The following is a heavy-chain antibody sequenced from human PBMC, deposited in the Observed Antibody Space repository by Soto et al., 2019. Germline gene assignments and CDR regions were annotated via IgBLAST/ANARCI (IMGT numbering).Heavy chain of an antibody. V-gene: IGHV1-3*01. Sequence: QVQLVQYGAEVRKSGASVNVSCKASGFTCTEYAMHWVRQAPGQRLEWMGWINAGTGDTRYSQTLQGRVTITRDTSASTVYMDLSSLRSDDTAVYYCARDYADILVAGIPLLAHWGQGSLVTVSS. J-gene: IGHJ4*01. CDR2: INAGTGDT. CDR3: ARDYADILVAGIPLLAH. CDR1: GFTCTEYA. D-gene: IGHD6-19*01.